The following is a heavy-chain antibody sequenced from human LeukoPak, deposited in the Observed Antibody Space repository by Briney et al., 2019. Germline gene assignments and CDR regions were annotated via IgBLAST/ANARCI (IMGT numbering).Heavy chain of an antibody. CDR1: GGSISGYY. J-gene: IGHJ4*02. V-gene: IGHV4-4*07. Sequence: SETLSLTCTVSGGSISGYYWTWIRQPAGKGLEWIGRIYTSGTSNYNPSLKSRVSLSVDTSKNQFSLNLNSVTAADTAVYFCARERNLAAAGYLFDSWGQGTLVTVFS. CDR3: ARERNLAAAGYLFDS. CDR2: IYTSGTS. D-gene: IGHD6-13*01.